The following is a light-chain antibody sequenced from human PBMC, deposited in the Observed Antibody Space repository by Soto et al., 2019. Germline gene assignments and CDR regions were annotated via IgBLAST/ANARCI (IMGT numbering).Light chain of an antibody. CDR1: QSVSSY. V-gene: IGKV3-11*01. J-gene: IGKJ5*01. Sequence: EIVLTQSPATISLSPGESATLSCRASQSVSSYLAWYQQKPGQAPRLLIYGASNRATGIPDRFSGSGSGSDFTLTISSLEPEDVAVYYCQHRSEWPVSFGQGTRLEIK. CDR3: QHRSEWPVS. CDR2: GAS.